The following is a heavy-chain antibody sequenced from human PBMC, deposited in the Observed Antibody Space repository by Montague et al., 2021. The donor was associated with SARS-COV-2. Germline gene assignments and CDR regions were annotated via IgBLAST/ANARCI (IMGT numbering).Heavy chain of an antibody. CDR1: TEAFNGYY. Sequence: SETLSLTCAVYTEAFNGYYWSWIRHPPGKGLEWIGDVSHSGSAKSNPSLKSRVTIPVATYRTQVSLKLTSVTVADTATYYCACAVYNRVMFVISPRYYFDYWGQGNMVTVSA. V-gene: IGHV4-34*01. CDR3: ACAVYNRVMFVISPRYYFDY. D-gene: IGHD3-10*01. CDR2: VSHSGSA. J-gene: IGHJ4*02.